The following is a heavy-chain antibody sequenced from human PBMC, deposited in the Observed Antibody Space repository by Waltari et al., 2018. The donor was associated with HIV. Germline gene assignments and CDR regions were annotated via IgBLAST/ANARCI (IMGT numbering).Heavy chain of an antibody. Sequence: QLQLQESGPGLVKPSETLSLTCTVSGGSISSSSYYWGWIRQPPGTGLVWIWSIYYSGGTNYNPSLKSRVTISVDTSKNQFSLKLSSVTAADTAVYYCATVVPAAIGSGGGGMDVWGQGTTVTVSS. V-gene: IGHV4-39*01. D-gene: IGHD2-2*01. CDR1: GGSISSSSYY. CDR2: IYYSGGT. J-gene: IGHJ6*02. CDR3: ATVVPAAIGSGGGGMDV.